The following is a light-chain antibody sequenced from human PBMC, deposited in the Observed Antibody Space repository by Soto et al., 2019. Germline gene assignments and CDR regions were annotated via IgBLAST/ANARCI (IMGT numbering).Light chain of an antibody. Sequence: DIQLTQSPSSLSASVGDRITITCRASQRISTYLNWYQQKQGEAPTLLVYDSSTLQSGVSSRFSGSGFGAEFTLTVSSLRPEDCATYYCQQSYSNPTWTFGQGTKVDIK. V-gene: IGKV1-39*01. CDR2: DSS. CDR3: QQSYSNPTWT. CDR1: QRISTY. J-gene: IGKJ1*01.